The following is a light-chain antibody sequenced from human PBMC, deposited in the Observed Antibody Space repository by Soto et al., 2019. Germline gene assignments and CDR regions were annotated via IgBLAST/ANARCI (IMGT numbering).Light chain of an antibody. J-gene: IGKJ4*01. Sequence: IQMTQSPSTVSASVGDRVTIPCRARQSISSWLVWYQQKPAKAPKLLIYAASTLHSGVPSRCSGSGSGTDFTLTIGSLQPEDFATYYCRQLSSYPLTFGGGTKVDIK. V-gene: IGKV1-5*01. CDR3: RQLSSYPLT. CDR2: AAS. CDR1: QSISSW.